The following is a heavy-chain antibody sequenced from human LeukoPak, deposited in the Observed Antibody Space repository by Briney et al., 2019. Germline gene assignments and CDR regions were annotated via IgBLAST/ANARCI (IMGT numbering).Heavy chain of an antibody. CDR1: GFTFISYA. CDR3: ARAKITGTYFDY. Sequence: GGSLRLSCAASGFTFISYAMHWVRQAPGKGLEWVAVISYDGSNKYYADSVKGRFTISRDNSKNTLYLQMNSLRAEDTAVYYCARAKITGTYFDYWGQGTLVTVSS. V-gene: IGHV3-30*04. CDR2: ISYDGSNK. D-gene: IGHD1-20*01. J-gene: IGHJ4*02.